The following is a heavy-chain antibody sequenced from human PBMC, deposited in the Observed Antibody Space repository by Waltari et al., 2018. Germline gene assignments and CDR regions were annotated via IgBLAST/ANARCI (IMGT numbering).Heavy chain of an antibody. CDR3: AKDIGSGHSAYLDY. D-gene: IGHD6-19*01. CDR2: ISWNGDTI. J-gene: IGHJ4*02. Sequence: EVQLVESGGGLVQPGRSLRLSCGAPGFNFYDYAMHWVRQAPGKGLEWVSSISWNGDTIDYADSVKGRFTISRDNAKNSLYLQMNSLRTEDTASYYCAKDIGSGHSAYLDYWGQGTLVTVSS. CDR1: GFNFYDYA. V-gene: IGHV3-9*01.